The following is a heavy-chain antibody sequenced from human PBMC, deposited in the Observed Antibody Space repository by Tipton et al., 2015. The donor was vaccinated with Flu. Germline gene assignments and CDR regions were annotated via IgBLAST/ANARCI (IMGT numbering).Heavy chain of an antibody. Sequence: TLSLTCTVSGGSISSGLYYWSWTRQPAGKGLEWIGRIYTSGSTNYNPSLNSRVTISLDTSKNEFSLRLTSVTAADTAVYFCARRGGHASSSPAFDIWGQGTMVTVSS. J-gene: IGHJ3*02. V-gene: IGHV4-61*02. CDR3: ARRGGHASSSPAFDI. D-gene: IGHD6-6*01. CDR1: GGSISSGLYY. CDR2: IYTSGST.